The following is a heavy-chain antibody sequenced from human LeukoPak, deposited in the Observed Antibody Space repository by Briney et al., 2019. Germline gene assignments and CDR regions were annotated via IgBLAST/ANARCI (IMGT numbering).Heavy chain of an antibody. V-gene: IGHV4-61*08. CDR1: GGSISCGDYY. D-gene: IGHD4-17*01. CDR3: ARNYYGDYVPHYFDY. J-gene: IGHJ4*02. CDR2: IYYSGST. Sequence: SETLSLTCTVSGGSISCGDYYWSWIRQPPGKGLEWIGYIYYSGSTNYNPSLKSRVTISVDTSKNQFSLKLSSVTAADTAVYYCARNYYGDYVPHYFDYWGQGTLVTVSS.